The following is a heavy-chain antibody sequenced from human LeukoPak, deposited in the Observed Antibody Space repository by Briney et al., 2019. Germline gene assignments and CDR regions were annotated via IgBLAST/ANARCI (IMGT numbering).Heavy chain of an antibody. D-gene: IGHD3-22*01. Sequence: SVKVTCKASGGTFSSYAISWVRQAPGQGLEWMGRIIPIFGIANYAQKFQGRVTITADKSTSTAYMELSSLRSEDTAVYYCAKGDSSGYYTIDYWGQGTLVTVSS. J-gene: IGHJ4*02. CDR1: GGTFSSYA. CDR2: IIPIFGIA. V-gene: IGHV1-69*04. CDR3: AKGDSSGYYTIDY.